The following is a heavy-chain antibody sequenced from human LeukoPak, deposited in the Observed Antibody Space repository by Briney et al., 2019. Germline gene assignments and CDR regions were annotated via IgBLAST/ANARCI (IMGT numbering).Heavy chain of an antibody. D-gene: IGHD6-13*01. CDR1: GFTFSSYE. CDR3: ARDFSGQQLNWFDP. J-gene: IGHJ5*02. V-gene: IGHV3-48*03. Sequence: PGGSLSLSCAASGFTFSSYEMNWVRQAPGKGLEWVSYISSSGSTIYYADSVKGRFTISRDNAKNSLYLQMNSLRAEDTAVYYCARDFSGQQLNWFDPWGQGTLVTVSS. CDR2: ISSSGSTI.